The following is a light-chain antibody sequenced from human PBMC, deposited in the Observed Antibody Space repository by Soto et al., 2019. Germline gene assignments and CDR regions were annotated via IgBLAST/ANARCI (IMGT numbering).Light chain of an antibody. CDR1: TSDVVGYDY. Sequence: QSALTQPASVSGSPGQSITISCTGTTSDVVGYDYVSWYQHLPAKAPKLIIYEVTNRPSGVSDRFSGSKSGNTASLTISGRQAEDEAEYYCTSHNGITVGFGGGTKVTVL. CDR3: TSHNGITVG. CDR2: EVT. J-gene: IGLJ3*02. V-gene: IGLV2-14*01.